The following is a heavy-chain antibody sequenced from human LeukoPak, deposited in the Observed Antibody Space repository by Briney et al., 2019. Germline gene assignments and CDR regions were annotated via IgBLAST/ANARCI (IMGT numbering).Heavy chain of an antibody. CDR3: VRGLGDV. CDR2: INNDGKLV. V-gene: IGHV3-74*01. D-gene: IGHD4-11*01. J-gene: IGHJ6*04. CDR1: GFIFRNFW. Sequence: GGSLRLSCSASGFIFRNFWMHWVRQAPGKGPVWVSRINNDGKLVTYADSVKGRFTISRDSAKDTVSLQMNSLRVEDTALYYCVRGLGDVWGKGTLVTVSS.